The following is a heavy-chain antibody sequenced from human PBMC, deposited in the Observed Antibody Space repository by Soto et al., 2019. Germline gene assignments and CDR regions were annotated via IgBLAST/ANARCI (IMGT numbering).Heavy chain of an antibody. CDR2: IHYIGST. Sequence: SEALSLTCTVSGGSIRSYYGSWIRQPPGKGLEWIGYIHYIGSTNYNPSLKSRPAISVDTSKSQFSLKLRSVTAADTAVYYCARGLTGSWYVYWGQGTLVTVSS. D-gene: IGHD6-13*01. J-gene: IGHJ4*02. CDR3: ARGLTGSWYVY. CDR1: GGSIRSYY. V-gene: IGHV4-59*01.